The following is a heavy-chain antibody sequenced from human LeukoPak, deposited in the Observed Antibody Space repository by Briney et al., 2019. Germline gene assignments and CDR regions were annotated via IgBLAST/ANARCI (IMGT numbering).Heavy chain of an antibody. CDR2: IYYSGST. V-gene: IGHV4-39*07. CDR3: ARGYSHYYYYGMDV. J-gene: IGHJ6*02. Sequence: SETLSLTCTVSGGSISSSSYYWGWIRQPPGKGLEWIGSIYYSGSTYYNPSLKSRVTISVDTSKNQFSLKLSSVTAADTAVYYCARGYSHYYYYGMDVWGQGTTVTVSS. CDR1: GGSISSSSYY. D-gene: IGHD2-21*01.